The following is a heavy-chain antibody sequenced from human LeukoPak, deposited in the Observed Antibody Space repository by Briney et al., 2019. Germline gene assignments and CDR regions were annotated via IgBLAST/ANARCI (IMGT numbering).Heavy chain of an antibody. CDR3: ATPRYSSSSGAYSMDV. Sequence: ASVKVSCKASGYTFTSYAMHWVRQAPGQRLEWMGWIIAGNGNTKYSQKFQGRVTITRDTSASTAYMELSSLRSEDTAVYYCATPRYSSSSGAYSMDVWGQGTTVTVSS. V-gene: IGHV1-3*01. D-gene: IGHD6-6*01. CDR1: GYTFTSYA. CDR2: IIAGNGNT. J-gene: IGHJ6*02.